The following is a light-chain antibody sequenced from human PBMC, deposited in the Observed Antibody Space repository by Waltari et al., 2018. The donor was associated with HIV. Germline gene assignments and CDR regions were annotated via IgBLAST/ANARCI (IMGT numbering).Light chain of an antibody. Sequence: DIVMTQSPVSLPVTPGEPASISCRSSQSLLHSNGKNYLDWYLQKPGQSPQLLIFLGSYRASVVPDRFSGSGSGTDFTLKISKVEAEDVGVYYCLQTLHLPRTFGPGTKVDIK. CDR2: LGS. CDR3: LQTLHLPRT. V-gene: IGKV2-28*01. J-gene: IGKJ3*01. CDR1: QSLLHSNGKNY.